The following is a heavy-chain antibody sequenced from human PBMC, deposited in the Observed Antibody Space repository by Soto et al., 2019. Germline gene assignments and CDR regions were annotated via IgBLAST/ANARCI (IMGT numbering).Heavy chain of an antibody. V-gene: IGHV3-7*01. CDR1: GFAFSSYS. J-gene: IGHJ4*02. Sequence: PGGSLRLSCAASGFAFSSYSMNWVRQAPGKGLEWVANIRPDGSQKSYVASVKGRFTISRDNAQNSLYLQMDSLRGEDTAVYYCARIAWYNDYWGQGTLVTVS. CDR2: IRPDGSQK. D-gene: IGHD1-20*01. CDR3: ARIAWYNDY.